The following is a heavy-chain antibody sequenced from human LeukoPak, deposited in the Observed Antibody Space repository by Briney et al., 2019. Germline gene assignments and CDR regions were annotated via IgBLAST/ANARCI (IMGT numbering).Heavy chain of an antibody. CDR2: ISASGGST. D-gene: IGHD2-2*01. J-gene: IGHJ4*02. CDR1: GFTFSSSA. V-gene: IGHV3-23*01. Sequence: PGGSLRLSCAASGFTFSSSAMSWVRQVPGKGLEWVSGISASGGSTYYADSVRGRFTISRDNSKNTLYVQMNSLRDEDTAVYYCAKDLAPTIYWGQGTLVTVSS. CDR3: AKDLAPTIY.